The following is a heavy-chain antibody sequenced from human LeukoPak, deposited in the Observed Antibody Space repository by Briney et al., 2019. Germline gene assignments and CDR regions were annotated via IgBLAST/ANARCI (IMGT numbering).Heavy chain of an antibody. D-gene: IGHD6-19*01. Sequence: GGSLRLSCAASGLTFSSYWGNWVRQAPGKGLEWVANIEQDGSEKNYVDSVNGRFTISRDNAENSLYLQMNSLRVEDTAVYYCVGGIGWLPDYWGQGTLVTVSS. V-gene: IGHV3-7*01. CDR1: GLTFSSYW. J-gene: IGHJ4*02. CDR3: VGGIGWLPDY. CDR2: IEQDGSEK.